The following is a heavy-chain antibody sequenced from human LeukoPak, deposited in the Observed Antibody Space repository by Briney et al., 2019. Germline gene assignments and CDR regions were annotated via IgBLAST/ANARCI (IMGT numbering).Heavy chain of an antibody. Sequence: GASVKVSCKASGYTFTAYYIHWVRQAPGQGLEWMGWINPNSGGTNYAQKFQGRVTVTRDTSISTAYIELSRLRSDDTAVYYCASIVAAGTPLFDYWGQGTLVTVSS. J-gene: IGHJ4*02. CDR1: GYTFTAYY. D-gene: IGHD6-13*01. CDR2: INPNSGGT. CDR3: ASIVAAGTPLFDY. V-gene: IGHV1-2*02.